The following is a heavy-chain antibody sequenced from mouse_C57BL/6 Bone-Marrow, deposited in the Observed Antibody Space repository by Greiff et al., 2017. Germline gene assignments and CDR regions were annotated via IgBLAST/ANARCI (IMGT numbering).Heavy chain of an antibody. J-gene: IGHJ4*01. CDR2: SRNKANDYTT. V-gene: IGHV7-1*01. CDR1: GFTFSDFY. CDR3: AREAPSYGSAMDY. D-gene: IGHD1-1*01. Sequence: DVMLVESGGGLVQSGRSLRLSCATSGFTFSDFYMEWVRQAPGKGLEWIAASRNKANDYTTEYSASVKGRFIVSRDTSQSILYLQMNALRAEDTAIYYCAREAPSYGSAMDYWGQGTSVTVSS.